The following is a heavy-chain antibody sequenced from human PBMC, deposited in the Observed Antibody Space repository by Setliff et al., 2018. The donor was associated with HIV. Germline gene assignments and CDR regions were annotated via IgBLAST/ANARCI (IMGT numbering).Heavy chain of an antibody. V-gene: IGHV4-34*01. CDR2: INHSGSP. D-gene: IGHD3-16*01. J-gene: IGHJ4*02. CDR3: ARGTLYYDYVWGTPFPFDY. Sequence: SETLSLTCVVYNGSFSGHYWSWIRQPPGKGLEWIGEINHSGSPNYNSSLKSRVTISLDTSKNQFSLKLSSVTAADTAVYYCARGTLYYDYVWGTPFPFDYWGQGTLVTVSS. CDR1: NGSFSGHY.